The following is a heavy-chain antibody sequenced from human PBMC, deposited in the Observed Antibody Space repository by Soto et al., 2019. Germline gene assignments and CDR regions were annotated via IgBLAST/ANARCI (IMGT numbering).Heavy chain of an antibody. CDR2: IYYSGST. V-gene: IGHV4-31*03. CDR3: ARVGGITGTTSVGT. Sequence: QVQLQESGPGLVKPSQTLSLTCTVSGGSISSGGYYWSWIRQHPGKGLEWIGYIYYSGSTYYNPSLKSRVTIXVXTXQNQFSLKLSSVTAADTAVYYCARVGGITGTTSVGTWGQGTLVTVSS. J-gene: IGHJ5*02. D-gene: IGHD1-20*01. CDR1: GGSISSGGYY.